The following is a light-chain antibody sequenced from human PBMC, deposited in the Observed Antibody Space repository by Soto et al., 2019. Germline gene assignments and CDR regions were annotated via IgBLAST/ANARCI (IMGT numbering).Light chain of an antibody. CDR2: WAS. CDR3: QQYYDIPYT. CDR1: QSVLDSAINKNH. Sequence: DIVMTQSPEFLAVSLGERVTINCKSSQSVLDSAINKNHLAWYQQKPGQPPKLLFYWASTRESGVPDRFSGSGSGTDFTLTIGSLQAEDVAVYYCQQYYDIPYTFGQGTRLEI. J-gene: IGKJ2*01. V-gene: IGKV4-1*01.